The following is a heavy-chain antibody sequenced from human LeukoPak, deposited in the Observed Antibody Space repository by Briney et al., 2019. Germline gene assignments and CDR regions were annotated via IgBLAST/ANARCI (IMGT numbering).Heavy chain of an antibody. CDR1: GGTFSIYA. CDR2: IIPIVGTT. CDR3: ARGGYYYDSSGYSHLPDY. J-gene: IGHJ4*02. V-gene: IGHV1-69*13. Sequence: SVKVSCKASGGTFSIYAFSWVRQAPGQGLEWMGGIIPIVGTTNYAQMFQGRVTITADESTSTAYMELSSLRSEDTAVYYCARGGYYYDSSGYSHLPDYWGQGTLVTVSA. D-gene: IGHD3-22*01.